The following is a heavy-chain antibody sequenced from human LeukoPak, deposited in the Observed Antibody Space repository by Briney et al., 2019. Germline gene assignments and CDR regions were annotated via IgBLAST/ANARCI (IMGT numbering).Heavy chain of an antibody. CDR1: GASISSSNW. CDR3: ARRGLDTWIDGRGAFDI. J-gene: IGHJ3*02. CDR2: IYFSGST. D-gene: IGHD1-20*01. Sequence: SETLSLTCGVSGASISSSNWWSWVRQPPGQGLEWIGEIYFSGSTNYNPSLKSRVTISVDKSENQFSLRLSSVTAADTAVYYCARRGLDTWIDGRGAFDIWGQGTMVTVSS. V-gene: IGHV4-4*02.